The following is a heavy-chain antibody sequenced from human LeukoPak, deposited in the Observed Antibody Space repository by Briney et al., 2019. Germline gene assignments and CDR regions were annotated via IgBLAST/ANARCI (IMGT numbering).Heavy chain of an antibody. CDR2: IKSKTDGGTT. Sequence: GGSLRLSCAASGFTFSNAWMSWVRQAPGKGLEWVGRIKSKTDGGTTDYAAPVKGRFTISRDDSKNTLYLQMSSLKTEDTAVYYCTTDQTSPMTTVTTGYWGQGTLVTVSS. D-gene: IGHD4-17*01. J-gene: IGHJ4*02. CDR1: GFTFSNAW. V-gene: IGHV3-15*01. CDR3: TTDQTSPMTTVTTGY.